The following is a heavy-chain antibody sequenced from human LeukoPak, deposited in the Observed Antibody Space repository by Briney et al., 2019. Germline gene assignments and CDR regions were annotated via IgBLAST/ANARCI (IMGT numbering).Heavy chain of an antibody. V-gene: IGHV3-30*02. D-gene: IGHD3-22*01. J-gene: IGHJ1*01. CDR3: AGRTVTPYYHDSSGFHLQY. Sequence: GGSLRLSCAASGFTFLSYGMHWVRQAPGKGLEWVAFIRYDGSNKYYADSVKGRFTISRDNSKNTLYLQMNSLRAEDTAVYYCAGRTVTPYYHDSSGFHLQYWGQGTLVTVSS. CDR1: GFTFLSYG. CDR2: IRYDGSNK.